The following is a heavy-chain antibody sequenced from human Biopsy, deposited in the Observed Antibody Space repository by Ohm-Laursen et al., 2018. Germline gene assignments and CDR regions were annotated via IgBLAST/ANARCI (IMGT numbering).Heavy chain of an antibody. D-gene: IGHD1-26*01. CDR3: ARVGAGASSIDYFDY. V-gene: IGHV4-59*01. CDR1: GWSIGRFF. CDR2: IYYSGST. Sequence: SQTLSLTCTVSGWSIGRFFWSWIRQPPGKGLVWIGYIYYSGSTNYNPSLRSRVTISVDRSKNQFSLELSSVTAADTAVYYCARVGAGASSIDYFDYWGQGALVTVSS. J-gene: IGHJ4*02.